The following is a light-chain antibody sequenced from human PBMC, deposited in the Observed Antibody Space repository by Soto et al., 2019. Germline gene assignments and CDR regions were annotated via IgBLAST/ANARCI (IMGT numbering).Light chain of an antibody. CDR1: SSNIGAGYD. CDR2: GNS. Sequence: QSVLTQPPSVSGAPGQRVTISCTGSSSNIGAGYDVHWYQQLPGTAPKLLFYGNSNRPSGVPDRFSGSKYGTSASLAITGLQAKDEADYYCQSYDSSLSGSVVFGGGTKLTVL. J-gene: IGLJ2*01. V-gene: IGLV1-40*01. CDR3: QSYDSSLSGSVV.